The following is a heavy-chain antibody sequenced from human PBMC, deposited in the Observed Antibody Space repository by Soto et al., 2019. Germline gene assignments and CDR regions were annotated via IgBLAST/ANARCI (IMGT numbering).Heavy chain of an antibody. CDR2: ISYDGFNR. CDR1: GFTFTSYG. CDR3: AMDARIAVAKGALCNWFDP. D-gene: IGHD6-13*01. J-gene: IGHJ5*02. V-gene: IGHV3-30*03. Sequence: QVQLVESGGGVVQPGRSLRLSCAASGFTFTSYGMHWVRQAPGKGLEWVAVISYDGFNRYYGDSVKGRFTISRDDSKNTLYLQLNCLRPEDTAVYYCAMDARIAVAKGALCNWFDPWGQGTVVTVSS.